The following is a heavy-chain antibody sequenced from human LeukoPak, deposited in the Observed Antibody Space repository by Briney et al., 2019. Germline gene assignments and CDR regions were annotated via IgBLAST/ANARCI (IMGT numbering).Heavy chain of an antibody. CDR1: GGSISSSTYY. Sequence: PSETLSPTCSVSGGSISSSTYYWGWIRQPPGKGLEWIGNIYNSGSTYYNPSLKSRVTISVDTSKSQFSLKLNSVTAADTAVYFCARRDSSSSWYFDLWGRGTLVTVSS. J-gene: IGHJ2*01. CDR2: IYNSGST. V-gene: IGHV4-39*07. CDR3: ARRDSSSSWYFDL. D-gene: IGHD6-13*01.